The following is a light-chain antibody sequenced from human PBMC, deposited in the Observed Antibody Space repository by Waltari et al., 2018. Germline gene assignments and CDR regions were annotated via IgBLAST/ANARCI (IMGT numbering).Light chain of an antibody. V-gene: IGKV1-12*01. J-gene: IGKJ1*01. CDR1: QGVSYC. CDR2: HAS. Sequence: DIQMTQSPSSVSAYVGDRVTITCRASQGVSYCLAWYQQKAGKAPKLLIFHASSLESGVPLRFSGSGSGTEFNLTISSLQPEDFATYFCQQANSFPRTFGQGTKVEI. CDR3: QQANSFPRT.